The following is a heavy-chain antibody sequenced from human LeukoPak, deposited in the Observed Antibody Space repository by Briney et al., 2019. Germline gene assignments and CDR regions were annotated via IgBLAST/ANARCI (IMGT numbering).Heavy chain of an antibody. Sequence: GGSLRLSCAASGFTFSSYWMSWVRQAPGKGLEWVANIKQDGSEKYYVDSVKGRFTISRDNAKNSLYLQMNSLRAEDTAVYYCARDPWDIVVVPALENDYWGQGTLVTVSS. V-gene: IGHV3-7*01. J-gene: IGHJ4*02. CDR1: GFTFSSYW. D-gene: IGHD2-2*01. CDR3: ARDPWDIVVVPALENDY. CDR2: IKQDGSEK.